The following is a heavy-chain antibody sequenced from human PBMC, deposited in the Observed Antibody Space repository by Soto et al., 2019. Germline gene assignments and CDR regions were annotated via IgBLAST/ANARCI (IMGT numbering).Heavy chain of an antibody. CDR3: TQVYGSGSWGWYFHS. D-gene: IGHD1-26*01. CDR1: GFSLTTTGVG. J-gene: IGHJ4*02. CDR2: VFWDGGE. V-gene: IGHV2-5*02. Sequence: ITLRESGPSLVQPTETLTLTCTFSGFSLTTTGVGVGWIRQPPGKALEWLAVVFWDGGERYSPSLKSRVTITKDTSKDQVVLTMTNMDPADTATYYCTQVYGSGSWGWYFHSWGQGTLVTVSS.